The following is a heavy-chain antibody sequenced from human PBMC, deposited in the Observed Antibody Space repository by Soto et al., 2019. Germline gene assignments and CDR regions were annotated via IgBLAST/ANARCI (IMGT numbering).Heavy chain of an antibody. J-gene: IGHJ6*03. CDR3: ASGTYEDFCSITSCLRGYYYYYYMDV. Sequence: GASVKVSCKASGYTFTSYAMHWVRQAPGQRLEWMGWINAGNGNTKYSQKFQGRVTITRDTSASTAYMELSSLRSEDTAVYYCASGTYEDFCSITSCLRGYYYYYYMDVWGKGTTVTVSS. CDR1: GYTFTSYA. CDR2: INAGNGNT. V-gene: IGHV1-3*01. D-gene: IGHD2-2*01.